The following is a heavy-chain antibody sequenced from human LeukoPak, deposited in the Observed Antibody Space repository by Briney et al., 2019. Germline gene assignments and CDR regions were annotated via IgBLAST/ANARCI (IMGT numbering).Heavy chain of an antibody. D-gene: IGHD3-3*01. V-gene: IGHV4-34*01. J-gene: IGHJ6*03. Sequence: SETLSLTCAVYGGSFSGYYWSWIRQPPGKGLEWIGSIYYSGSTYYNPSLKSRVTISVDTSKNQFSLKLSSVTAADTAVYYCARVAGVLRFLEWLSYMDVWGKGTTVTVSS. CDR2: IYYSGST. CDR3: ARVAGVLRFLEWLSYMDV. CDR1: GGSFSGYY.